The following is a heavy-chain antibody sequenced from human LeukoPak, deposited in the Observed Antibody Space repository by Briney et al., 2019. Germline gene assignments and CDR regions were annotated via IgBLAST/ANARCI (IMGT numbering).Heavy chain of an antibody. V-gene: IGHV4-59*08. Sequence: SETLSLTCTVSGGSISSYYWSWIRQPPGKGLEWIGYIYYSGSTNYNPYLKSRVTISVDTSKNQFSLKLSSVTAADTAVYYCARHKGGSYRNLDYWGQGTLVTVSS. CDR3: ARHKGGSYRNLDY. CDR2: IYYSGST. D-gene: IGHD1-26*01. J-gene: IGHJ4*02. CDR1: GGSISSYY.